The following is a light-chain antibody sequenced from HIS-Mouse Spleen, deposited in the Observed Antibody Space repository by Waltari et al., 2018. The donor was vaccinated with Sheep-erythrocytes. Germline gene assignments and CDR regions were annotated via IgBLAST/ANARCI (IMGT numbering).Light chain of an antibody. CDR1: SSDVGSYNL. J-gene: IGLJ3*02. CDR3: CSYAGSSTPWV. Sequence: QSALTQPASVSGSPGQSITISCTGTSSDVGSYNLFPCYQQHPGTAPKLMIHEGSKRPSGVSNRFSGSKSGNTASLTISGLQAEDEADYYCCSYAGSSTPWVFGGGTKLTVL. CDR2: EGS. V-gene: IGLV2-23*01.